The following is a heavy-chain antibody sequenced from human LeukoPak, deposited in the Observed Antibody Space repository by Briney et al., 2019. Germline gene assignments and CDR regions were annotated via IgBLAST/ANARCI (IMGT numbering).Heavy chain of an antibody. Sequence: PPRTLSLSCTVSGGSISSGGYCWSWIGPHPGKGLEWIGYIYYSGSNYYNTSLKRRATISVDTAKNQFSLKLSSVTAADTAVYYCARGTYYYGSGRGFDYWGQGTLVTVSS. CDR2: IYYSGSN. CDR1: GGSISSGGYC. J-gene: IGHJ4*02. D-gene: IGHD3-10*01. CDR3: ARGTYYYGSGRGFDY. V-gene: IGHV4-31*03.